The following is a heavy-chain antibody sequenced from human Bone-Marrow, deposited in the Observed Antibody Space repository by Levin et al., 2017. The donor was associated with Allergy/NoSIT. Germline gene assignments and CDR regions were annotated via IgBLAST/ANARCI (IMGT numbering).Heavy chain of an antibody. CDR1: GFTFHNYW. D-gene: IGHD2-21*01. V-gene: IGHV3-7*01. CDR3: ATAVRGIPFDY. J-gene: IGHJ4*02. Sequence: LSLTCAAFGFTFHNYWMRWVRQTPGKGLESVANIKNDGSETYSVDSVKGRFTISRDNAKNSLHLQMNSLRAEDTAVYYCATAVRGIPFDYWGQGTLVTVSS. CDR2: IKNDGSET.